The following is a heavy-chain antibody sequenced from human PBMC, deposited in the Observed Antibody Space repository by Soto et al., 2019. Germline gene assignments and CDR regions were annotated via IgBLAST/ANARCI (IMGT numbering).Heavy chain of an antibody. D-gene: IGHD3-16*02. CDR3: AKDSGDRYDYIWGSYREFDY. V-gene: IGHV3-30*18. Sequence: QVQLVESGGGVVQPGRSLRLSCAASGFTFSSYGMHWVRQAPGKGLEWVAVISYDGSNKYYADSVKGRFTISRDNSKNTLYLQMNSLRAEETAVYYCAKDSGDRYDYIWGSYREFDYWGQGTLVTVSS. J-gene: IGHJ4*02. CDR1: GFTFSSYG. CDR2: ISYDGSNK.